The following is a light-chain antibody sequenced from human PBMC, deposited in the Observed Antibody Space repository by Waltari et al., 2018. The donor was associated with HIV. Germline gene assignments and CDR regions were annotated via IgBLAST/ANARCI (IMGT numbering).Light chain of an antibody. V-gene: IGLV2-14*01. CDR1: SSAVGDYTF. J-gene: IGLJ1*01. CDR3: TSYTTSITYV. Sequence: QSALTQPASVSGSPGQSITISCTGTSSAVGDYTFVSWYQQHPGKAPKLIIYEVSNRPSGVSNRFSASKSGNTASLTISGLQAEDEADYYCTSYTTSITYVFGTGTKVTVL. CDR2: EVS.